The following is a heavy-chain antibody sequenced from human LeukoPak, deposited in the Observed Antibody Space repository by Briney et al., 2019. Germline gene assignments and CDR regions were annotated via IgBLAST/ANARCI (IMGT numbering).Heavy chain of an antibody. V-gene: IGHV3-48*04. CDR1: GFTFSSYW. CDR2: ISSSGSTI. Sequence: GGSLRLSCAASGFTFSSYWMNWVRQAPGKVLEWVSYISSSGSTIYYADSVKGRFTISRDNAKNSLYLQMNSLRAEDTAVYYCAELGITMIGGVWGKGTTVTISS. J-gene: IGHJ6*04. D-gene: IGHD3-10*02. CDR3: AELGITMIGGV.